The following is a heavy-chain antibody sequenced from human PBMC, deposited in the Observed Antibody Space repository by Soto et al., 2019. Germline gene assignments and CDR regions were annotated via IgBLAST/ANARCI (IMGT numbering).Heavy chain of an antibody. V-gene: IGHV5-51*01. CDR1: GYIFTTYW. J-gene: IGHJ4*02. CDR2: IYPGDSDT. Sequence: GDSLKISCKGSGYIFTTYWIGWVRQMPGKGLEWMGIIYPGDSDTRYSPSFQGQVTISADKSISTAYLQWSSLKVSDTAIYYCARTCRYHDLWSGSVPLDYCGQGTLVTVSS. CDR3: ARTCRYHDLWSGSVPLDY. D-gene: IGHD3-3*01.